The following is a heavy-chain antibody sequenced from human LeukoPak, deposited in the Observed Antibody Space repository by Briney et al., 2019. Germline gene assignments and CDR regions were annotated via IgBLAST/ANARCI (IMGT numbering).Heavy chain of an antibody. V-gene: IGHV4-31*03. CDR1: GGSISSGGFY. J-gene: IGHJ2*01. Sequence: PSQTLSLTRTVSGGSISSGGFYWSWIRQHPGKGLEWIGSIFSSASTIYNPSLKSRVIISVDTSKNQFSLKLTSVTAADTAVYYCARARPYLRLGYFDLWGRGTLVTVSS. CDR2: IFSSAST. CDR3: ARARPYLRLGYFDL. D-gene: IGHD2/OR15-2a*01.